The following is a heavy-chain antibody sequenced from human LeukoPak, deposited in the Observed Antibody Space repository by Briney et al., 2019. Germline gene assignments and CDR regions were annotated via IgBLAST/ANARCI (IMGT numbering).Heavy chain of an antibody. Sequence: SETLSLTCTVSGGSISSYYRSWIRQPPGKGLEWIGYIYYSGSTNYNPSLKSRVTISVDTSKNQFSLKLSSVTAADTAVYYCARTTGYYYYGMDVWGQGTTVTVSS. CDR3: ARTTGYYYYGMDV. CDR2: IYYSGST. J-gene: IGHJ6*02. D-gene: IGHD4-17*01. CDR1: GGSISSYY. V-gene: IGHV4-59*01.